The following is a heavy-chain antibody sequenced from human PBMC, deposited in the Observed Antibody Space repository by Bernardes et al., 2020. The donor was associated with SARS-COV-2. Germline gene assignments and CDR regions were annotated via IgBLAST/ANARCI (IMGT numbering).Heavy chain of an antibody. J-gene: IGHJ5*02. CDR2: IYPGDSDT. Sequence: GESLKISCKGSGYSFTSYWIGWVRQMPGKGLEWMGIIYPGDSDTRYSPSFQGQVTISADKSISTAYLQWSSLKASDTAMYYCARLDTLDYSNYPEGVYNWFDPWGQGTLVTVSS. D-gene: IGHD4-4*01. CDR3: ARLDTLDYSNYPEGVYNWFDP. V-gene: IGHV5-51*01. CDR1: GYSFTSYW.